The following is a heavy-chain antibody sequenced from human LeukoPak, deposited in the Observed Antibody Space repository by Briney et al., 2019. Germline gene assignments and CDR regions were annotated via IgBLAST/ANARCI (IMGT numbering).Heavy chain of an antibody. CDR1: GYTFTSYG. Sequence: GASVKVSCKASGYTFTSYGISWVRQAPGQGLEWMGWISAYNGNTNYAQKLQGRVTMTTDTSTSTAYMELRSLRSDDTAVYYCARDRVSYYGSSWFDPWGQGTLVTVSS. V-gene: IGHV1-18*01. D-gene: IGHD1-26*01. CDR2: ISAYNGNT. CDR3: ARDRVSYYGSSWFDP. J-gene: IGHJ5*02.